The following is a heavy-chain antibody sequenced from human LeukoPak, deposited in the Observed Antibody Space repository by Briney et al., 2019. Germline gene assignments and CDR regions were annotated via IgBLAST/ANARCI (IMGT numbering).Heavy chain of an antibody. D-gene: IGHD6-19*01. CDR1: GYTFSSNG. J-gene: IGHJ4*02. CDR3: ARDRSSSGWSDYFDY. Sequence: ASVKVSCKASGYTFSSNGISWVRQAPGQGLEWMGWISAYNGNTNYAQKLQGRVTMTTDTSTSTAYMELRSLRSDDTAVYYCARDRSSSGWSDYFDYWGQGTLVTVSS. CDR2: ISAYNGNT. V-gene: IGHV1-18*01.